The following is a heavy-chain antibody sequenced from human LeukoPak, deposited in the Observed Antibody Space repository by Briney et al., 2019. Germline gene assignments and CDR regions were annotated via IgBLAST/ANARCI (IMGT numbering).Heavy chain of an antibody. CDR3: ARGSVLRYFDC. D-gene: IGHD3-9*01. CDR1: GGSFSGYY. J-gene: IGHJ4*02. Sequence: SETLSLTCAVYGGSFSGYYWSWIRQPPGKGLEWIGEINHSGSTNYNPSLKSRVTISVDTSKNQFSLKLSSVTAADTAVYYCARGSVLRYFDCWGQGTLVTVSS. CDR2: INHSGST. V-gene: IGHV4-34*01.